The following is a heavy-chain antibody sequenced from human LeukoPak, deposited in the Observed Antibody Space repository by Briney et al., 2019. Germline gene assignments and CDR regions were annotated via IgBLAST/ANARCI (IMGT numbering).Heavy chain of an antibody. J-gene: IGHJ4*02. CDR2: ISSSSSTI. D-gene: IGHD2-15*01. Sequence: GGSLRLSCSASGFTFNTYTMNWVRQAPGKGLEWISFISSSSSTIYYADSVKGRFTISRDNAKNSLYLQMNSLRAEDTAVYYCARDPGYEFDYWGQGTLVTVSS. CDR3: ARDPGYEFDY. CDR1: GFTFNTYT. V-gene: IGHV3-48*01.